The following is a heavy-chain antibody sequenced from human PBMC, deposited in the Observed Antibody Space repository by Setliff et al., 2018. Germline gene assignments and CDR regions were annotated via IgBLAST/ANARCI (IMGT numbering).Heavy chain of an antibody. CDR1: FSGSY. CDR3: ARAPVGDRNGLFDS. J-gene: IGHJ4*02. Sequence: SETLSLTCGVSFSGSYWSWIRQPPGKGLEWIGEINHSGSTDSNPSLKSRVTISVDTSKNQFSLKLTSVTAADTAVYYCARAPVGDRNGLFDSWGQGTLVTVSS. V-gene: IGHV4-34*01. CDR2: INHSGST. D-gene: IGHD6-19*01.